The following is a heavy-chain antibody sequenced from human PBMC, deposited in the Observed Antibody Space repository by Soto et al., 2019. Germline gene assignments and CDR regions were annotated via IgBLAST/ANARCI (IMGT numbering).Heavy chain of an antibody. J-gene: IGHJ6*02. CDR2: INHSGST. D-gene: IGHD4-4*01. CDR3: ARLDTVGPRPYYYYGMDV. V-gene: IGHV4-34*01. CDR1: GGSFSGYY. Sequence: PSETLSLTCAVYGGSFSGYYWRWIRQPPGKGLEWIGEINHSGSTNYNPSLKSRVTISVDTSKNQFSLKLSSVTAADTAVYYCARLDTVGPRPYYYYGMDVWGQGTTVTVSS.